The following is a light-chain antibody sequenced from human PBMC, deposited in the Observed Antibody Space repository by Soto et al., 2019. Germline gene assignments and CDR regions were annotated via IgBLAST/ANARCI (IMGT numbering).Light chain of an antibody. CDR1: QSISSW. CDR2: KAS. CDR3: QQYYSYWT. V-gene: IGKV1-5*03. Sequence: DIQMTQYPSTLSASVGDRVIITCRASQSISSWLAWYQQKPGKAPKLLISKASNLESGVPSRFSGSGYGTEFTLTISSLQPDDFATYYCQQYYSYWTFGQGTKVEIK. J-gene: IGKJ1*01.